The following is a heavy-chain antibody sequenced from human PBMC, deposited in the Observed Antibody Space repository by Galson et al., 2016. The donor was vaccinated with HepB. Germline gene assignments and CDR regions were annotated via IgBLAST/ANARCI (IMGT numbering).Heavy chain of an antibody. CDR2: INSSSGTR. J-gene: IGHJ4*02. CDR3: ATGLDY. Sequence: SLRLSCAASGFAFHSYSMNWVRQAPGKGLEWVSYINSSSGTRYYADSVKGRFTISSDNAKNSLYLQMNSLRVEDTAVYYCATGLDYWGQGTLVTVSS. CDR1: GFAFHSYS. V-gene: IGHV3-48*01.